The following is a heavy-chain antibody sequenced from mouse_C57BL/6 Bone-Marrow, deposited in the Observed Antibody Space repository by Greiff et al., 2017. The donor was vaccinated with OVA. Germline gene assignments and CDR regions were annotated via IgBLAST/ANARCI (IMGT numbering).Heavy chain of an antibody. CDR1: GYTFTSYW. D-gene: IGHD1-1*01. CDR2: IDPSDSYT. CDR3: ARSHYYYGSAWFAY. V-gene: IGHV1-69*01. Sequence: VQLQQPGAELVMPGASVKLSCKASGYTFTSYWMHWVKQRPGQGLEWIGEIDPSDSYTNYNQKFKGKSTLTVDKSSSTAYMQLSSLTSEDSAVYYCARSHYYYGSAWFAYWGQGTLVTVSA. J-gene: IGHJ3*01.